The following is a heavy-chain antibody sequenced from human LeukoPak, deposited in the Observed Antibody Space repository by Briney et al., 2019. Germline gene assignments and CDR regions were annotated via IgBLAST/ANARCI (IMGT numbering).Heavy chain of an antibody. CDR2: ISSSSSYI. CDR1: GFTFSSYS. CDR3: ARHVGYSSSHFDY. D-gene: IGHD6-13*01. J-gene: IGHJ4*02. V-gene: IGHV3-21*04. Sequence: GGSLRLSCAASGFTFSSYSMNWVRQAPGKGLEWVSSISSSSSYIYYADSVKGRFTISRDNAKNSLYLQMNSLKASDTAMYYCARHVGYSSSHFDYWGQGTLVTVSS.